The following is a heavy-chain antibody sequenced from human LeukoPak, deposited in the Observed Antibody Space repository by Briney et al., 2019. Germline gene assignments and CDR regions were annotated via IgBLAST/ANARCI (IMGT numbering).Heavy chain of an antibody. Sequence: VASVKVSCKASGGTFSSYAISWVRQAPGQGLEWMGGIIPIFGTANYAQKFQGRVTITADESTSTAYMELSSLRSEDTAVYYCARASPDYDSSGYYSGVGIAPFDIWGQGTMVTVSS. D-gene: IGHD3-22*01. CDR3: ARASPDYDSSGYYSGVGIAPFDI. V-gene: IGHV1-69*13. CDR2: IIPIFGTA. J-gene: IGHJ3*02. CDR1: GGTFSSYA.